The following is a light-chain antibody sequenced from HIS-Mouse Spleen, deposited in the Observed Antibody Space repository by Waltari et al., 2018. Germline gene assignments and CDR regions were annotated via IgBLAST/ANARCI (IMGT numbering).Light chain of an antibody. CDR3: QQYYSTPYT. J-gene: IGKJ2*01. V-gene: IGKV4-1*01. CDR2: WAS. CDR1: QSVLHSSNNENY. Sequence: DTVMTQSPDSLAVSLGERATLNCQSSQSVLHSSNNENYLAWYQQKPGQPPKLLIYWASTRESGVPDRFSGSGSGTDFTLTISSLQAEDVAVYYCQQYYSTPYTFGQGTKLEIK.